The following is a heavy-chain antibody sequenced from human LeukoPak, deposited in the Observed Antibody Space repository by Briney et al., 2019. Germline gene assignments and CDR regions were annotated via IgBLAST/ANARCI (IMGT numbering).Heavy chain of an antibody. J-gene: IGHJ3*02. CDR1: GGSISSHF. V-gene: IGHV4-59*11. Sequence: SETLSLTCTVSGGSISSHFWTWIRQSPGKGLEWIGYIYYRGNTNYNPSLRSRVTISVDTSKNQFSLRLTSVTAADTAVYCCAREELAARRGAFDIWGQGSVVSVSS. D-gene: IGHD6-6*01. CDR2: IYYRGNT. CDR3: AREELAARRGAFDI.